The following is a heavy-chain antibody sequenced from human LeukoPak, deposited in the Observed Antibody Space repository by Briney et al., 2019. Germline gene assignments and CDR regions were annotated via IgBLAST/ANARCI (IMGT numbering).Heavy chain of an antibody. Sequence: SETLSLTCAVYGGSFSGYYWSWIRQPPGKGLEWIGEINHSGSTNYNPSLRSRVTVSVHTSKNQLSLKLSSVTAADTAVYYCARQWLVSPLFDYWGQGTLVTVSS. V-gene: IGHV4-34*01. J-gene: IGHJ4*02. CDR3: ARQWLVSPLFDY. CDR1: GGSFSGYY. CDR2: INHSGST. D-gene: IGHD6-19*01.